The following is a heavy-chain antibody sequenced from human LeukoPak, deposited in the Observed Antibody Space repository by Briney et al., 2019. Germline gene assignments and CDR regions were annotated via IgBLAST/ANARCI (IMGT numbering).Heavy chain of an antibody. J-gene: IGHJ4*02. V-gene: IGHV3-53*01. CDR1: GFTVSSNY. CDR3: ARGHTYYYDSSGYSPPFDY. Sequence: PGGSLRLSCAASGFTVSSNYMSWVRQAPGKGLEWVSVIYSGGSTYYADSVKGRFTISRDNSKNTLYLQMNSLRAEDTAVYYCARGHTYYYDSSGYSPPFDYWDQGTLATVSS. CDR2: IYSGGST. D-gene: IGHD3-22*01.